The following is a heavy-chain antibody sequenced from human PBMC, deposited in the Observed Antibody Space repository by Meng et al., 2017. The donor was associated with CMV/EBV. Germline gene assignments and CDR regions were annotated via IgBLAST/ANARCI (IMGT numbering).Heavy chain of an antibody. CDR2: IGTGGDT. J-gene: IGHJ3*02. CDR1: GFAFSSYA. V-gene: IGHV3-47*02. D-gene: IGHD3-16*01. Sequence: GESLKISCAASGFAFSSYALHWVRRAPGKGLEWVSAIGTGGDTYYADSVMGRFTISRDNAKKSLYLQMNSLIAEDMAVYYCARDQGGAFDIWGQGTMVTVSS. CDR3: ARDQGGAFDI.